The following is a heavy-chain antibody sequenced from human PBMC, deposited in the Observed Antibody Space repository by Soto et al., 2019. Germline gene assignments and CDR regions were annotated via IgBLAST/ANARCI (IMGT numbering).Heavy chain of an antibody. CDR2: IYYSGST. Sequence: QVQLQESGPGLVKPSRTLSLTCTVSGGSISSGGYYWSWIRQHPGKGLEWIGYIYYSGSTYYNPSLKSRVTISVDTSKNQFSLKLSSVTAADTAVYYCARAVLGVVTTNPGAFDIWGQGTMVTVSS. CDR1: GGSISSGGYY. CDR3: ARAVLGVVTTNPGAFDI. V-gene: IGHV4-31*03. J-gene: IGHJ3*02. D-gene: IGHD2-21*02.